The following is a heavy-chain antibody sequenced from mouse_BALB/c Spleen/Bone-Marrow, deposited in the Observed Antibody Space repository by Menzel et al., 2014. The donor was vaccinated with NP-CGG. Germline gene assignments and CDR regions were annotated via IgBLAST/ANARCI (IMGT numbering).Heavy chain of an antibody. D-gene: IGHD1-3*01. CDR2: ISSGGSYT. Sequence: EVKLVESGGDLAKPGGSLKLSCAASGFTFSNYGMSWVRQTPDKRLEWVATISSGGSYTYFPDSVKGRFTISRDNAKNTLYLQMNSLKSEDAAMYYCARLTPDYAMDYWGRGTSVTVSS. CDR1: GFTFSNYG. V-gene: IGHV5-6*01. CDR3: ARLTPDYAMDY. J-gene: IGHJ4*01.